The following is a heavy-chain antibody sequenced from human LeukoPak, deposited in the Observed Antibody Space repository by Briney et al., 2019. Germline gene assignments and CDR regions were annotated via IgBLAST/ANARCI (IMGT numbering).Heavy chain of an antibody. D-gene: IGHD3-22*01. J-gene: IGHJ2*01. CDR3: ARGGYYYDSSGLLAGPGYWYFDL. CDR2: IYSGGST. V-gene: IGHV3-53*04. Sequence: GGSLRLSCAASGFTVSSNCMSWVRQAPGKGLEWVSVIYSGGSTYYSDSVKGRFTISRHNSKNTLYLQMNSLRAEDTAVYYCARGGYYYDSSGLLAGPGYWYFDLWGRGTLVTVSS. CDR1: GFTVSSNC.